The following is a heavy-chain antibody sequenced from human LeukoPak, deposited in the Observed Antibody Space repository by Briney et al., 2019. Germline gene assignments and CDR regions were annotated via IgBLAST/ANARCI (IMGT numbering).Heavy chain of an antibody. J-gene: IGHJ5*02. V-gene: IGHV3-30-3*01. CDR3: ARGDLIQLWSPSFDP. Sequence: GGSLRLSCVASGLTFTNYALHWVRQAPGKGLEWVAVISYDGNSKYYADSVKGRFTISRDNSKNTLSLQMNSLRTEDTAVYYCARGDLIQLWSPSFDPWGQGTLVTVSS. D-gene: IGHD5-18*01. CDR2: ISYDGNSK. CDR1: GLTFTNYA.